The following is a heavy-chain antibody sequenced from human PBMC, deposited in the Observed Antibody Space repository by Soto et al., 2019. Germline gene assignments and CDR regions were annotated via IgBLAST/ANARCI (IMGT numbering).Heavy chain of an antibody. CDR3: ARGVLWFGELSRGMAV. J-gene: IGHJ6*02. CDR1: GGSVSGGGYY. Sequence: PCLTCTVAGGSVSGGGYYRSWIRQHPVKGLEWIGYIYYSGSTYYNPSLKSRVTISVDTSKNQFSLKLSSVTAADTAVYYCARGVLWFGELSRGMAVWGQGTTVTVSS. V-gene: IGHV4-31*03. D-gene: IGHD3-10*01. CDR2: IYYSGST.